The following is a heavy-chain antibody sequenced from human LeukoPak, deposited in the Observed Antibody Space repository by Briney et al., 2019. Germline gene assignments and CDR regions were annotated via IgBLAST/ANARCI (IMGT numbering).Heavy chain of an antibody. Sequence: GGSLRLSCAASGFTFSSYGMHWVRQAPGKGLEWVAFIRYDGSNKYYADSVKGRFTISRDNSKNTLYLQMNSLRAEDTAVYYCAKRFYYYDSSGPYGGFDYWGQGTLVTVSS. J-gene: IGHJ4*02. CDR1: GFTFSSYG. CDR3: AKRFYYYDSSGPYGGFDY. CDR2: IRYDGSNK. D-gene: IGHD3-22*01. V-gene: IGHV3-30*02.